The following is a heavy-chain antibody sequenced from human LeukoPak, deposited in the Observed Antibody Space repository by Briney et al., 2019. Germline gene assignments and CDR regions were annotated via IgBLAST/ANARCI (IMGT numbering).Heavy chain of an antibody. Sequence: PGGSLRLSCTASGFTFTTYSMDWVRQAPGKGLEWVSSIDNSGTYIYYADSVKGRFTISRDNSKNTLYLQMGSLRAEDMAVYYCARSEGLLWFGELLSRAFDYWGQGTLVTVSS. CDR3: ARSEGLLWFGELLSRAFDY. CDR2: IDNSGTYI. D-gene: IGHD3-10*01. J-gene: IGHJ4*02. CDR1: GFTFTTYS. V-gene: IGHV3-21*01.